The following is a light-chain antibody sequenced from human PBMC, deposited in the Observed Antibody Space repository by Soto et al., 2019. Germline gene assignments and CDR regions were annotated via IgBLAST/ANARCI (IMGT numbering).Light chain of an antibody. Sequence: QSALTQPASVSGSPGQSITISCTGTSSDVGGYNYVSWYQQHPGKAPKLMIYDVGNRPSGVSNRFSGSKSGNTASLTISGLQAEDEADYYCSSYTSSSNLVFGGGTKGTVL. CDR1: SSDVGGYNY. CDR3: SSYTSSSNLV. V-gene: IGLV2-14*01. J-gene: IGLJ2*01. CDR2: DVG.